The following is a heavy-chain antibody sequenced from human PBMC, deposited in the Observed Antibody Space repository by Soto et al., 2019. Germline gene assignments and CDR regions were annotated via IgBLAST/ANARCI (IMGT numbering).Heavy chain of an antibody. CDR2: INTNTGNP. D-gene: IGHD3-3*01. CDR3: ARIPRWYDFWSAVYYYGMDV. CDR1: GYTFTSYA. J-gene: IGHJ6*02. V-gene: IGHV7-4-1*01. Sequence: ASVKVSCKASGYTFTSYAMNWVRQAPGQGLEWMGWINTNTGNPTYAQGFTGRFVFSLDTSVSTAYLQICSLKAEDTAVYYCARIPRWYDFWSAVYYYGMDVWGQGTTVTVSS.